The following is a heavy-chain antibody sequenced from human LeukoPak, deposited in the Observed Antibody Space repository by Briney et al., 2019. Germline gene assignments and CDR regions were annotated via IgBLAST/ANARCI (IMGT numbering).Heavy chain of an antibody. V-gene: IGHV1-2*02. Sequence: GASVKVSCKASGYTFTGYYMHWVRQAPGQGLEWMGWINPNSGGTNYAQKFQGRATMTRDTSISTAYMELSRLRSDDTAVYYCATVMTTVTNFDYWGQGTLVTVSS. J-gene: IGHJ4*02. CDR2: INPNSGGT. CDR1: GYTFTGYY. D-gene: IGHD4-17*01. CDR3: ATVMTTVTNFDY.